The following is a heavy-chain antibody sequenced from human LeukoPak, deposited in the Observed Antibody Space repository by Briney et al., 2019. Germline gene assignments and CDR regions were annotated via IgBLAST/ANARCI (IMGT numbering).Heavy chain of an antibody. CDR2: ISGTGGAT. CDR1: GFSFGNYA. D-gene: IGHD2-21*01. CDR3: VKDPRDTYGTNWFVS. J-gene: IGHJ5*01. Sequence: GGSLRLSCVASGFSFGNYAMSWVRQAPGKGLQWISQISGTGGATWYAGFARDRFTISRDNSKKTLYLQMSGLRVEDTAMYYCVKDPRDTYGTNWFVSWGQGTLLIVSS. V-gene: IGHV3-23*01.